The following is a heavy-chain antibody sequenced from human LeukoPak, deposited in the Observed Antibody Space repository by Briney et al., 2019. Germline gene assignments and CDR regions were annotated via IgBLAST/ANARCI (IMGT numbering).Heavy chain of an antibody. CDR3: ARDEAAAGTTYPDY. D-gene: IGHD6-13*01. J-gene: IGHJ4*02. Sequence: GGSLRLSSAASGFTVSSNYMSWVRQAPGKGLEWVSVIYSGGSTYYADSVKGRFTISRDNSKNTLYLQMNSLRAEDTAVYYCARDEAAAGTTYPDYWGQGTLVTVSS. CDR2: IYSGGST. V-gene: IGHV3-53*01. CDR1: GFTVSSNY.